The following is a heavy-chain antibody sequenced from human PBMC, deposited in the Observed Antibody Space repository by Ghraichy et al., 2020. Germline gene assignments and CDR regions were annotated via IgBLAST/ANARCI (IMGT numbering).Heavy chain of an antibody. Sequence: GGSLRLSCAASGFTFSSYAMSWVRQAPGKGLEWVSAISGSGGSTYYADSVKGRFTISRDNSKNTLYLQMNSLRAEDTAVYYCAKDLGVSSHGGWYYFDYWGQGTLVTVSS. CDR1: GFTFSSYA. J-gene: IGHJ4*02. CDR3: AKDLGVSSHGGWYYFDY. D-gene: IGHD6-19*01. V-gene: IGHV3-23*01. CDR2: ISGSGGST.